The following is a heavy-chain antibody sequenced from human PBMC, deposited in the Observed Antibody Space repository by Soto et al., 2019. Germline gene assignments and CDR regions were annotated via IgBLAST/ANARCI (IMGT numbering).Heavy chain of an antibody. V-gene: IGHV4-30-4*01. Sequence: SETLSLTCTVSGGSISSGDYYWSWIRQPPGKGLEWIGYIYYSGSTYYNPSLKSRVTISVDTSKNQFSLKLSSVTAADMAVYYCARVGITIFGVVITNDNWFDPWGQGTLVTVSS. CDR1: GGSISSGDYY. CDR3: ARVGITIFGVVITNDNWFDP. D-gene: IGHD3-3*01. CDR2: IYYSGST. J-gene: IGHJ5*02.